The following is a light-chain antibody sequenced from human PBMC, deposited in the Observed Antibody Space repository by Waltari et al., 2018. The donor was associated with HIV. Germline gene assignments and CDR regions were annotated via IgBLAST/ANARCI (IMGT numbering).Light chain of an antibody. J-gene: IGLJ2*01. CDR3: QAWDSGTVV. CDR2: QDT. Sequence: SYELTQPPSVSVSPGQTASITCSGDKLGEKYACWYQQKPGQSPVLVIYQDTKRPSGIPERFSGSNSGNTATLTISGTQAMDEADYYCQAWDSGTVVFGGGTKLTVL. CDR1: KLGEKY. V-gene: IGLV3-1*01.